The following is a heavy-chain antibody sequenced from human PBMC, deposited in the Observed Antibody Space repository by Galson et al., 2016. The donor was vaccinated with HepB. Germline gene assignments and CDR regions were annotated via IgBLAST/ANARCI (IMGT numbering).Heavy chain of an antibody. CDR2: ISSGSRDI. D-gene: IGHD3-3*01. J-gene: IGHJ4*02. CDR3: ARDRSNYDFWSGYMPDYYFDY. V-gene: IGHV3-21*01. Sequence: QAPGKGLEWVSSISSGSRDIYYADSVEGRFTISRDNAKNSLYLQMNSLRAEDTAVYYCARDRSNYDFWSGYMPDYYFDYWGQGTLVTVSS.